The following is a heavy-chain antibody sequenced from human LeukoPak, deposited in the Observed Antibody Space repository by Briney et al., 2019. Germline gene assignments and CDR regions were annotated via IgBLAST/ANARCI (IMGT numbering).Heavy chain of an antibody. J-gene: IGHJ4*02. Sequence: GASVKVSCKASGYNFTSYGISWVRQAPGQGLEWMGWISGYNGNTDFAQNVQGRVSMTTDTSTSTAYMDLRSLRPDDTAVYYCARDYYANSGYFDYWGQGTLVTVSS. D-gene: IGHD3-22*01. CDR3: ARDYYANSGYFDY. CDR1: GYNFTSYG. CDR2: ISGYNGNT. V-gene: IGHV1-18*01.